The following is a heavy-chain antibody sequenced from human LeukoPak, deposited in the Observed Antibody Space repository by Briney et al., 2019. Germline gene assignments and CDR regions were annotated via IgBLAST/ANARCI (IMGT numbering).Heavy chain of an antibody. V-gene: IGHV5-51*01. J-gene: IGHJ4*02. CDR2: IYPGDSDT. CDR1: GYSFTIYW. D-gene: IGHD1-26*01. Sequence: GESLKISCKGSGYSFTIYWIAWVRQMPGKGLEWKGIIYPGDSDTRYSPSFQGQVTISADKSISTAYLQWSSLKASDTAMYYCARWEALRYYFDYWGQGTLVTVSS. CDR3: ARWEALRYYFDY.